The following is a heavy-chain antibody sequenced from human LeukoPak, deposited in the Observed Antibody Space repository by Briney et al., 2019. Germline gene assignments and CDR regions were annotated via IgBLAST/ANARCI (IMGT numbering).Heavy chain of an antibody. Sequence: SETLSLTCTVSGYSISTGYYWGWIRQSPGKGLEWIGNIFHSGSSYYNPSLKSRVTISVDSSKNQFSLKLSSVTAADTAVYYCARDSSYYYDTSESGRWFDPWGQGTLVTVSS. CDR2: IFHSGSS. V-gene: IGHV4-38-2*02. CDR1: GYSISTGYY. J-gene: IGHJ5*02. CDR3: ARDSSYYYDTSESGRWFDP. D-gene: IGHD3-22*01.